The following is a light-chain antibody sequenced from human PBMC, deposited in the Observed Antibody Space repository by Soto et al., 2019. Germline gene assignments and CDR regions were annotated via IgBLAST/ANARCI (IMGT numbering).Light chain of an antibody. J-gene: IGKJ3*01. CDR2: LAS. Sequence: EIVLTQSPATLSSFPGDRVTLSCRASQAVNTRLAWYQHKPGQAPRLLIYLASNRAAGVPARFSGSGSGAEFTLTISSLQSEDFAVYYCQQYNNWPPITFGPGTKVDIK. V-gene: IGKV3D-15*01. CDR3: QQYNNWPPIT. CDR1: QAVNTR.